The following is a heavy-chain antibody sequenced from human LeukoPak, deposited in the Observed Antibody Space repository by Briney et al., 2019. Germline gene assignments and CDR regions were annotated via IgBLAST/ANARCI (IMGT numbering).Heavy chain of an antibody. J-gene: IGHJ4*02. CDR2: ISGSGDTS. D-gene: IGHD6-13*01. CDR3: AREIRQLDY. CDR1: GFTFSTFA. Sequence: GGSLRLSCAASGFTFSTFAMSWVRQAPGKGLEWVSVISGSGDTSYYADSVRGRFTVFRDNSKNTLFLQMNSLRAEDTAVYYCAREIRQLDYWGQGTLVTVSS. V-gene: IGHV3-23*01.